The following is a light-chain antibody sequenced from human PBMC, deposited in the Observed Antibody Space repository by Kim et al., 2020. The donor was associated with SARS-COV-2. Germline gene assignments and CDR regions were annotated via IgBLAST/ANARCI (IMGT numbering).Light chain of an antibody. CDR2: QDS. Sequence: VSVSPGQTASITCSGDKLGDKYACWYQQEPGQSPVLVIYQDSKRPSGIPERFSGSNSGNTATLTISGTQAMDEADYYCQAWDSTWVFGGVTQLTVL. J-gene: IGLJ3*02. V-gene: IGLV3-1*01. CDR1: KLGDKY. CDR3: QAWDSTWV.